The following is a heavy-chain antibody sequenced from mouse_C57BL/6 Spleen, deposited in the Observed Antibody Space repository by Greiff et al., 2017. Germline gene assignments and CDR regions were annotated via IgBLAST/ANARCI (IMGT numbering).Heavy chain of an antibody. CDR2: IYPGDGDT. Sequence: QVQLQQSGPELVKPGASVKISCKASGYAFSSSWMNWVKQRPGKGLEWIGRIYPGDGDTNYNGKFKGKATLTADKSSSTAYMQLRGLTSADSAVYVCAPTAQATLYYYAMDYWGQGTSVTVSS. V-gene: IGHV1-82*01. J-gene: IGHJ4*01. CDR1: GYAFSSSW. D-gene: IGHD3-2*02. CDR3: APTAQATLYYYAMDY.